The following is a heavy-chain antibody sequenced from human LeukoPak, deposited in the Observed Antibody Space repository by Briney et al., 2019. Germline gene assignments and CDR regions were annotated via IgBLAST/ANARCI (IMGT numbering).Heavy chain of an antibody. CDR2: ISYDGSNK. V-gene: IGHV3-30*04. CDR1: RFAFSRYA. CDR3: ARAPTGMDV. Sequence: GGSLRLSCVASRFAFSRYAMHWVRQAPGKGLEWVTAISYDGSNKYYTDSVKGRFSISRDDSKNTLYLEMNSLTIEDTAMYYCARAPTGMDVWGQGTTVIVS. J-gene: IGHJ6*02.